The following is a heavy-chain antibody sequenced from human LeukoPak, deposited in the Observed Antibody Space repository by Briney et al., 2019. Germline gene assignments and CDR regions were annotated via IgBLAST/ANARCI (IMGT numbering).Heavy chain of an antibody. J-gene: IGHJ4*02. D-gene: IGHD2-21*02. V-gene: IGHV3-30*02. CDR2: IRYDGSNK. Sequence: PGGSLRLSCAASGFTFSSCGMHWVRQAPGKGLEWVAFIRYDGSNKYYADSVRGRFTISRDNSKSTLYLQMNSLRAEDTAVYYCAKGGEQGVVTATPIDYWGQGTLVTVSS. CDR1: GFTFSSCG. CDR3: AKGGEQGVVTATPIDY.